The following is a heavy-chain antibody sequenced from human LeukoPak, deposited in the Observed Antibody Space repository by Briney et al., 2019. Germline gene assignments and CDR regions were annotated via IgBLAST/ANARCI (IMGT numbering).Heavy chain of an antibody. D-gene: IGHD1-7*01. CDR3: ARHQSGTPDYMDV. Sequence: SQTLSLTCAISGDSVSSNSAAWNWIRQSPSRGLEWLGRTYQRSKWYNDYAVSVRGRIIINPDTSKNQFSLQLNSVTPEDTAVYYCARHQSGTPDYMDVWGKGTTVTVSS. J-gene: IGHJ6*03. CDR2: TYQRSKWYN. V-gene: IGHV6-1*01. CDR1: GDSVSSNSAA.